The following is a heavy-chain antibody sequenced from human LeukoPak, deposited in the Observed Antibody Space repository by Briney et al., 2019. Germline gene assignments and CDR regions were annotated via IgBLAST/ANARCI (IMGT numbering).Heavy chain of an antibody. V-gene: IGHV3-64D*06. CDR1: GFTLTWHV. Sequence: GGSLRLSCAAPGFTLTWHVMHWVRQAPGKALEYVSFIHHNGEMTSYAESVRGRFTVSRDNSENTLFLELSSLRTDDTAVYYCVRDMSGKYSFDYWGQGTLVIVST. CDR2: IHHNGEMT. J-gene: IGHJ4*02. D-gene: IGHD1-26*01. CDR3: VRDMSGKYSFDY.